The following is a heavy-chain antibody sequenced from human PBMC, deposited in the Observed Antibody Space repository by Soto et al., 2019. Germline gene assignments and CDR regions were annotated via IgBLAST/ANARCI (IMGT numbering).Heavy chain of an antibody. CDR1: GFTFSSYS. CDR2: ISSSSSYI. D-gene: IGHD6-19*01. Sequence: PGGSLRLSCAASGFTFSSYSMNWVRQAPGKGLEWVSSISSSSSYIYYADSVKGRFTISRDNAKNSLYLQMNSLRAEDTAVYYCARPQIQILYSSGWLPLPLWGQGTLVNGSS. V-gene: IGHV3-21*01. J-gene: IGHJ4*02. CDR3: ARPQIQILYSSGWLPLPL.